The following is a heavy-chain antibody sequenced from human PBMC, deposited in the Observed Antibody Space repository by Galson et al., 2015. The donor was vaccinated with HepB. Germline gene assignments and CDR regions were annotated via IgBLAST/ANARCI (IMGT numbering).Heavy chain of an antibody. Sequence: SVKVSCKASGGTFSSYAISWVRQAPGQGLEWMGGIIPIFGTANYAQKFQGRVTITADESTSTAYMELSSLRSEDTAVYYCARADYYYDSLLRGAFDIWGQGTMVTVSS. D-gene: IGHD3-22*01. J-gene: IGHJ3*02. CDR2: IIPIFGTA. V-gene: IGHV1-69*13. CDR3: ARADYYYDSLLRGAFDI. CDR1: GGTFSSYA.